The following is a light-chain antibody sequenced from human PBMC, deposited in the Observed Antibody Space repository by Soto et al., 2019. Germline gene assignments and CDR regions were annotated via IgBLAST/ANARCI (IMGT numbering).Light chain of an antibody. CDR1: SSDVGGYNY. CDR3: CSYAGVYTPLWV. V-gene: IGLV2-11*01. CDR2: DVS. J-gene: IGLJ1*01. Sequence: QSVLTQPRSVSGSPGQSVTISCTGTSSDVGGYNYVSWYQQHPGKAPKLMIYDVSERPSGVPDRFSGSKSGNTASLTISGLQSEDEADYYCCSYAGVYTPLWVFGTGTKVTVL.